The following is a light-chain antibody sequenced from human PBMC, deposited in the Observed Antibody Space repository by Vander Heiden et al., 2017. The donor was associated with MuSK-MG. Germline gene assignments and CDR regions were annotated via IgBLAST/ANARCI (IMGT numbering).Light chain of an antibody. V-gene: IGKV1-5*03. CDR1: QSISSW. Sequence: TCRASQSISSWLAWYQQKPGKAPKLLIYKASSLESGVPSRFSGSGSGTEFTLTISSRQPDDFATYYCQQYNSYRTFGQGTKVEIK. CDR3: QQYNSYRT. CDR2: KAS. J-gene: IGKJ1*01.